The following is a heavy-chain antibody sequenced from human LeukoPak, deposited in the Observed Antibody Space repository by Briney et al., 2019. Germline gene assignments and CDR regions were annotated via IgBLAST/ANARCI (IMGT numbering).Heavy chain of an antibody. J-gene: IGHJ5*02. D-gene: IGHD3-22*01. Sequence: GGSLRLSCVASGFTFSNYWMHWVRQAPGKGLVWVSRINSDGINTSYADSVKGRFTISRDNAKNTLNLQMNGLRAEDTAVYYCARDLGQYYDTSDNWFDPWGQGTLVTVSS. V-gene: IGHV3-74*01. CDR2: INSDGINT. CDR1: GFTFSNYW. CDR3: ARDLGQYYDTSDNWFDP.